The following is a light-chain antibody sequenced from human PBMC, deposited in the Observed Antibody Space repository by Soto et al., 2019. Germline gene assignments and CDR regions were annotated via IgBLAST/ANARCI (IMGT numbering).Light chain of an antibody. V-gene: IGKV3-20*01. J-gene: IGKJ1*01. CDR2: AAT. CDR1: HSVADSY. CDR3: QQSYSTPRT. Sequence: EVVMAQSPGTLPVSPGGRVSLSCRASHSVADSYLAWYQQKPGRAPRLLFYAATRRATGIPDRFSGSGSGTDFTLTISSLQPGDFATYYCQQSYSTPRTFGQGTKVDIK.